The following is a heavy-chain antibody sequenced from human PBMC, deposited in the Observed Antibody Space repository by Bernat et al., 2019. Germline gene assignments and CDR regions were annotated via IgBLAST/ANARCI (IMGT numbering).Heavy chain of an antibody. D-gene: IGHD4-23*01. CDR2: ISAYNGNT. CDR3: ARVLTYGGNSAYLAPKRYGMDV. CDR1: GYTFTSYG. V-gene: IGHV1-18*01. J-gene: IGHJ6*02. Sequence: QVQLVQSGAEVKKPGASVKVSCKASGYTFTSYGISWVRQAPGQGLEWMGWISAYNGNTNYAQKLQGRVTMTTDTSTSTAYMELRSLRSDDTAVYYCARVLTYGGNSAYLAPKRYGMDVWGQGTTVTVSS.